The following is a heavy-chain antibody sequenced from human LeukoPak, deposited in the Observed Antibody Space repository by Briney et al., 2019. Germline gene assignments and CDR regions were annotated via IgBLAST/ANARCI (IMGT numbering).Heavy chain of an antibody. CDR1: GGSISSSSYY. J-gene: IGHJ4*02. CDR3: ARAGRFRSYYDILTGLVY. D-gene: IGHD3-9*01. Sequence: SETLSLTCTVSGGSISSSSYYWGWIRQPPGKGLEWIGSIYYSGSTYYDPSLKSRVTISVDTSKNQFSLKLSSVTAADTAVYYCARAGRFRSYYDILTGLVYWGQGTLVTVSS. CDR2: IYYSGST. V-gene: IGHV4-39*01.